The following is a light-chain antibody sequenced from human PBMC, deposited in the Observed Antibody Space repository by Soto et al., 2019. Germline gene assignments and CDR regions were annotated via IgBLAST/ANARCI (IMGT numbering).Light chain of an antibody. Sequence: QTVVTQEPSVSVSPGRTVTLTCSVSSGAVSTSYYPSWYQQTPGQAPRTLIYSTNTRSSGVPDRFSGSILGNKAALTITGDQADDESDYYCGLYMGSGIWVFGGGTKLTVL. CDR2: STN. J-gene: IGLJ3*02. CDR1: SGAVSTSYY. V-gene: IGLV8-61*01. CDR3: GLYMGSGIWV.